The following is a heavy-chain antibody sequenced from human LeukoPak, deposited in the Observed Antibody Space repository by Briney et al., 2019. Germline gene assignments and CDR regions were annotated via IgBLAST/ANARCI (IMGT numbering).Heavy chain of an antibody. CDR3: ARVSSPGAHFDC. CDR2: ISSSSSNI. D-gene: IGHD2-2*01. J-gene: IGHJ4*02. CDR1: GSTFSSYS. V-gene: IGHV3-48*01. Sequence: GGSLRLSCAASGSTFSSYSMNWVRQAPGKGLEWVSYISSSSSNIYYADSVKGRFTISRDNAKNSLYLQMNSLRAEDTAVYYCARVSSPGAHFDCWGQGTLVTVSS.